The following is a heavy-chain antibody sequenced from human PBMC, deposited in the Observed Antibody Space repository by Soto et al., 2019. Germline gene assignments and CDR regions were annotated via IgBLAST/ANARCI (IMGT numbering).Heavy chain of an antibody. V-gene: IGHV4-61*01. CDR2: IYYSGST. J-gene: IGHJ6*02. CDR1: GGSVSSGSYY. Sequence: SETLSLTCTVSGGSVSSGSYYWSWIRQPPGKGLEWIGYIYYSGSTNYNPSLKSRVTISVDTSKNQFSLKLSSVTAADTAVYYCARVAYGSGSYTSYYYYYGMDVWGQGTTVTVSS. D-gene: IGHD3-10*01. CDR3: ARVAYGSGSYTSYYYYYGMDV.